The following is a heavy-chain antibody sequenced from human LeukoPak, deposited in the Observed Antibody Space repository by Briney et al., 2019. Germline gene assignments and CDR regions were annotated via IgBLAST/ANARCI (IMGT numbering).Heavy chain of an antibody. J-gene: IGHJ4*02. Sequence: GGSLRLSCAASGFTFTRFWMSWVRQAPGKGLEWVANIKEDGSERYYVDSVKGRFTISRDNAKNSLYLQMNSLRAEDTAVYYCARDTGGFGGEGYSDYWGQGRLVTVSS. CDR2: IKEDGSER. D-gene: IGHD5-24*01. V-gene: IGHV3-7*01. CDR1: GFTFTRFW. CDR3: ARDTGGFGGEGYSDY.